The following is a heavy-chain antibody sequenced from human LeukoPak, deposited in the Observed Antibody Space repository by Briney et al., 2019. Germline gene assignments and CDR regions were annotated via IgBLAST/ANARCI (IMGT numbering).Heavy chain of an antibody. CDR1: SGSFSGYY. J-gene: IGHJ4*02. D-gene: IGHD2-2*02. CDR2: INHSGST. Sequence: SETLSLTCAVYSGSFSGYYGSWICQPQGKGLEWIGEINHSGSTNYNPSLKSRVTISVDTSKNQFSLKLSSVTAADTAVYYCARVNECSSTSCYINYWGQGTLVTVSS. CDR3: ARVNECSSTSCYINY. V-gene: IGHV4-34*01.